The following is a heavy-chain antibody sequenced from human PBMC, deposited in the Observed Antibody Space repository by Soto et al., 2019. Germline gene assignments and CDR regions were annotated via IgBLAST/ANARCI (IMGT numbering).Heavy chain of an antibody. CDR1: GFTFSTYA. J-gene: IGHJ4*02. D-gene: IGHD3-10*01. CDR3: ARARVRGVPYFDY. CDR2: IWYDGSNE. V-gene: IGHV3-33*01. Sequence: ESGGGVVQPGRSLRLSCAASGFTFSTYAMHWVRQAPGKGLEWVAVIWYDGSNEYYADSVKGRFSISRDNSKNTMYLQMDSLRADDTSVYYWARARVRGVPYFDYGGQGTLVTVSS.